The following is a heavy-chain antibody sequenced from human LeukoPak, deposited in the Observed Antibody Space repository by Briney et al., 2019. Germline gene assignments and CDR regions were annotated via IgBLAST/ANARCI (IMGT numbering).Heavy chain of an antibody. CDR1: GYTFTSYD. V-gene: IGHV1-8*01. CDR2: MNPNSGNT. J-gene: IGHJ4*02. Sequence: ASVKVSCKASGYTFTSYDINWVRQATGQGLGWMGWMNPNSGNTGYAQKFQGRVTMTRNTSISTAYMELSSLRSEDTAVYYCARGRLLWFGESSEGDYWGQGTLVTVSS. D-gene: IGHD3-10*01. CDR3: ARGRLLWFGESSEGDY.